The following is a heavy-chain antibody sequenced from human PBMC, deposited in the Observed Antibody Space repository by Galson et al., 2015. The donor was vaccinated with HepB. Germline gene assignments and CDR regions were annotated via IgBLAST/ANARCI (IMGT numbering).Heavy chain of an antibody. D-gene: IGHD3-22*01. Sequence: SLRLSCAASGFTFSSYSMNWVRQAPGKGLEWVSSISSSSSYIYYADSVKGRFTISRDNAKNSLYLQMNSLRAEDTAVYYCARSLLYDSGGFGPHDWGQGTLVTVSS. V-gene: IGHV3-21*01. CDR3: ARSLLYDSGGFGPHD. CDR2: ISSSSSYI. J-gene: IGHJ4*02. CDR1: GFTFSSYS.